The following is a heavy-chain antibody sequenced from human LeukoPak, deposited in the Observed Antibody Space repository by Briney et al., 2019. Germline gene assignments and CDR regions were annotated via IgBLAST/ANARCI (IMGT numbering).Heavy chain of an antibody. Sequence: GGSLRLSCAASGFTFDDYAMHWVRQAPGKGLEWVSGISWNSGSIGYADSVKGRFTISRDNAKNPLYLQMNSLRAEDTAVYYCAKDLSTRYSYHYFDYWGQGTLVTVSS. J-gene: IGHJ4*02. V-gene: IGHV3-9*01. CDR2: ISWNSGSI. CDR1: GFTFDDYA. CDR3: AKDLSTRYSYHYFDY. D-gene: IGHD5-18*01.